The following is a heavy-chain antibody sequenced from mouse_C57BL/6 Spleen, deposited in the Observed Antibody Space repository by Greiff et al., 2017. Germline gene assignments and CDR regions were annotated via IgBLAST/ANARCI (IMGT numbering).Heavy chain of an antibody. CDR2: IDPNSGGT. Sequence: VQLQQPGAELVKPGASVKLSCKASGYTFTSYWMHWVKQRPGRGLEWIGRIDPNSGGTKYNEKFKSKATLTVDKPSSTAYMQLSSLTSEASAVYYCARSTTVVAPYVDYWGQGTTLTVSS. V-gene: IGHV1-72*01. CDR3: ARSTTVVAPYVDY. CDR1: GYTFTSYW. J-gene: IGHJ2*01. D-gene: IGHD1-1*01.